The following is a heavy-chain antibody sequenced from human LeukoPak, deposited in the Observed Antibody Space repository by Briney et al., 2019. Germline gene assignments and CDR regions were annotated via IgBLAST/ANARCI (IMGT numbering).Heavy chain of an antibody. CDR2: IYYSGST. CDR1: GGSISSYY. D-gene: IGHD3-9*01. J-gene: IGHJ4*02. V-gene: IGHV4-59*01. Sequence: SETLSLTCTASGGSISSYYWSWIRQPPGKGLEWIGYIYYSGSTNYNPSLKSRVTISVDTSKNQFSLKLSSVTAADTAVYYCASLAFTYYDILTGYYSPDYWGQGTLVTVSS. CDR3: ASLAFTYYDILTGYYSPDY.